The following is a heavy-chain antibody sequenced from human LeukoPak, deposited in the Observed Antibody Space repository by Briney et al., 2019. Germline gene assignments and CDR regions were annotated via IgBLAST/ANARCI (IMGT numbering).Heavy chain of an antibody. Sequence: GGSLRLSCAASGFTFSTYSMNWVRQAPGKGLEWVSYISGSSDTIYYADSVKGRYTISRHNGKDSLYLQMNSLRAEDTAVYYCARDHYGSGSYYTHFDYWGQGTLVTVSS. CDR2: ISGSSDTI. D-gene: IGHD3-10*01. CDR1: GFTFSTYS. V-gene: IGHV3-48*01. CDR3: ARDHYGSGSYYTHFDY. J-gene: IGHJ4*02.